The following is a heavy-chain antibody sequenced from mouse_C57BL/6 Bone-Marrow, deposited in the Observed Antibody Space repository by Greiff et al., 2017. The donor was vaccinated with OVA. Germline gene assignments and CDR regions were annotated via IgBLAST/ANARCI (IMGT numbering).Heavy chain of an antibody. CDR2: IHPSDSDT. V-gene: IGHV1-74*01. D-gene: IGHD2-1*01. CDR3: TVYDGNYVGY. Sequence: QVQLQQPGADLVKPGASVKVSCKASGYTFTSYWMHWVKQRPGQGLEWIGRIHPSDSDTNSNQKFKGKATLTVDKSSSTAYMQLSSLTAEKTAVYYGTVYDGNYVGYWGKGTTRTVSS. J-gene: IGHJ2*01. CDR1: GYTFTSYW.